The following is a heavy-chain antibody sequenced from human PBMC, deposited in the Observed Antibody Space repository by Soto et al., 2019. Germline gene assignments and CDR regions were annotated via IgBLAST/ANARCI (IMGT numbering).Heavy chain of an antibody. CDR2: ISGSGGST. Sequence: GXSLRLSCAASGFTFSSYALSWFRQAPVNGLEWVSAISGSGGSTYYADSVKGRFTISRDNSKNTLYLQMNSLRAEDTALFYCAKTPINGTDIAAQHPFDYWGQGTLVTVSS. D-gene: IGHD6-6*01. V-gene: IGHV3-23*01. CDR1: GFTFSSYA. J-gene: IGHJ4*02. CDR3: AKTPINGTDIAAQHPFDY.